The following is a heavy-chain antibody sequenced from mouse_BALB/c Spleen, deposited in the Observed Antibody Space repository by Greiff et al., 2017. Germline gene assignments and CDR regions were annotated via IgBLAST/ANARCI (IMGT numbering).Heavy chain of an antibody. CDR1: GDSITSGY. D-gene: IGHD1-1*01. J-gene: IGHJ4*01. Sequence: EVQVVESGPSLVKPSQTLSLTCSVTGDSITSGYWNWIRKFPGNKLEYMGYISYSGSTYYNPSLKSRISITRDTSKNQYYLQLNSVTTEDTATYYCARSYYYGSSYEGGAMDYWGQGTSVTVSS. CDR2: ISYSGST. V-gene: IGHV3-8*02. CDR3: ARSYYYGSSYEGGAMDY.